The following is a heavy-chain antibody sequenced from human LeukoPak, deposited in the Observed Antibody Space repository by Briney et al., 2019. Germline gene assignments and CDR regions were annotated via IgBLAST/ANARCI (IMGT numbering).Heavy chain of an antibody. CDR3: AKDGYGSGSYSQYFDY. CDR2: TSGSGGST. V-gene: IGHV3-23*01. CDR1: GFTFSIYP. J-gene: IGHJ4*02. D-gene: IGHD3-10*01. Sequence: PGGSLRLSCAASGFTFSIYPMSWVRQAPGKGLEWVSGTSGSGGSTFYADSVKGRFTISRDISKNTLYLQMNSLRAEDTAIYYCAKDGYGSGSYSQYFDYWGQGTLVTVSS.